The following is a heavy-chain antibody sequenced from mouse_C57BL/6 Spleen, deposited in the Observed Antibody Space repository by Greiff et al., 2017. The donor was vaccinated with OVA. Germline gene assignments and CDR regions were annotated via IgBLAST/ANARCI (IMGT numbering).Heavy chain of an antibody. J-gene: IGHJ1*03. V-gene: IGHV1-9*01. CDR3: ARRNYGSSYVDWYFDV. CDR2: ILPGSGST. D-gene: IGHD1-1*01. Sequence: QVQLQQSGAELMKPGASVKLSCKATGYTFTGYWIEWVKQRPGHGLEWIGEILPGSGSTNYNEKFKGKATFTADPSSNTAYMQLSSLTTEDSAIYYCARRNYGSSYVDWYFDVWGTGTTVTVSS. CDR1: GYTFTGYW.